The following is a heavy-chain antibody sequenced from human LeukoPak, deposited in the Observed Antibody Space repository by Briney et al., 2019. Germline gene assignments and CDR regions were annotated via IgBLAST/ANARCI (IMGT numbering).Heavy chain of an antibody. CDR2: IYYSGIT. J-gene: IGHJ4*02. D-gene: IGHD5-12*01. V-gene: IGHV4-59*12. CDR3: ARGLVATWLLDY. Sequence: SETLSLTCTVSGGSISTFYWSWIRQPPGKGLEWIGYIYYSGITNYNPSLKSRVTMSVDTSKNQFSLKLSSVTAADTAVYYCARGLVATWLLDYWGQGTLVTVSS. CDR1: GGSISTFY.